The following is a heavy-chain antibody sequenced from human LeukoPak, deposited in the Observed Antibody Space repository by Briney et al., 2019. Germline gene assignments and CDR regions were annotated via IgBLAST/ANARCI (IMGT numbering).Heavy chain of an antibody. CDR3: ARHDYGDFLCDY. D-gene: IGHD4-17*01. CDR1: GGSISSRSYY. CDR2: IYSSGTT. Sequence: PSETLSLTCTVSGGSISSRSYYWGWIRQPPGTGLEWIGTIYSSGTTYYNPSLKSRVIISVDTSKNQFSLKLSSVTAADTAVYYCARHDYGDFLCDYWGQGTLVTVSS. V-gene: IGHV4-39*01. J-gene: IGHJ4*02.